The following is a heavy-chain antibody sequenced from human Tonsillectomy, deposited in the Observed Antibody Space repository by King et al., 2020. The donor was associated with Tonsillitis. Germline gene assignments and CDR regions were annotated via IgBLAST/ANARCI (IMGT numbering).Heavy chain of an antibody. CDR3: ARGGGTQARYGMDV. CDR1: GGSVSSGNYY. Sequence: QLQESGPGLVKPSETLSLTCTVSGGSVSSGNYYWSWIRQPPGKGLEWIGYIYYSGSSNYNPSLKSRVTISVDTSKNQFSLKLSSVTAADTAVYYCARGGGTQARYGMDVWGQGTTVTVSS. CDR2: IYYSGSS. D-gene: IGHD3-16*01. V-gene: IGHV4-61*01. J-gene: IGHJ6*02.